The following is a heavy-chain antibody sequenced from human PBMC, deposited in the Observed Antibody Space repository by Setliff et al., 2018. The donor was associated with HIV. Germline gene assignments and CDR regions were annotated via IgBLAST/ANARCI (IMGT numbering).Heavy chain of an antibody. D-gene: IGHD3-10*01. V-gene: IGHV2-5*08. J-gene: IGHJ4*02. CDR1: GGSITGGSYY. CDR2: IYWDDDK. CDR3: AHRNGGYYGSGSFIDS. Sequence: TLSLTCTVSGGSITGGSYYWSWIRQPAGKGLECLAVIYWDDDKRYSLSLKNRLTITKDNSKNQVVLTLTNMDPVDTATYYYAHRNGGYYGSGSFIDSWGQGTLVTVSS.